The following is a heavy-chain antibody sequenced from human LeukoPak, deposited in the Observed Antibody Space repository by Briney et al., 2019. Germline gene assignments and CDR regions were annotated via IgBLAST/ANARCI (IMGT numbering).Heavy chain of an antibody. CDR1: GYTLTELS. CDR2: FDPEDGET. Sequence: ASVKVSCKASGYTLTELSMHWVRQAPGKGLEWMGGFDPEDGETIYAQKFQGRVTMTEDTSTDTAYMELSSLRSEDTAVYYCATAYGSGSYYKPLVDYWGQGTLVTVSS. CDR3: ATAYGSGSYYKPLVDY. D-gene: IGHD3-10*01. V-gene: IGHV1-24*01. J-gene: IGHJ4*02.